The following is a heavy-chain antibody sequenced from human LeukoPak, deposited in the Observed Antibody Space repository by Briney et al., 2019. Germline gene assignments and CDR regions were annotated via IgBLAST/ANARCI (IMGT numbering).Heavy chain of an antibody. V-gene: IGHV3-23*01. D-gene: IGHD3-10*01. CDR3: AKDGLLWFGELSGFYDY. Sequence: GGSLRLSCAASGFTFSSYAMSWVRQAPGKGLEWVSAISGSGGSTYYADSVKGRFTISRDNSKNTLYLQMNSLRAEDTAVSYCAKDGLLWFGELSGFYDYWGQGTLVTVSS. J-gene: IGHJ4*02. CDR2: ISGSGGST. CDR1: GFTFSSYA.